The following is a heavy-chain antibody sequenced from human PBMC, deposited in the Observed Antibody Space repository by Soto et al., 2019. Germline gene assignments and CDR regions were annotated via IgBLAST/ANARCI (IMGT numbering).Heavy chain of an antibody. CDR3: ARSRHGSGSYTHFYYGLDV. CDR2: ISFDGSTE. CDR1: GFTFISYA. Sequence: QVRLVESGGGVVQPGRSLRLSCAASGFTFISYAMHWVRQAPGKGLEWVAVISFDGSTEYYADSVKGRFTISSDNSKNTVYLQMNSLRSEDTAVYYCARSRHGSGSYTHFYYGLDVWGQGTTVTVSS. V-gene: IGHV3-30-3*01. D-gene: IGHD3-10*01. J-gene: IGHJ6*02.